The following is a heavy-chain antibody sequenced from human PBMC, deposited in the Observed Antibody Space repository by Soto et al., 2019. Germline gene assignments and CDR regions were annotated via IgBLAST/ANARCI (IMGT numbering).Heavy chain of an antibody. Sequence: SETLSLTCAVYGGSFSGYYWSWIRQPPGKGLEWIGEINHSGSTNYNPSLKSRVTISVDTSKNQFSLKLSSVTAEDTAVYYCATVEGVFSRHRLLTASVQDSWGQGTLVTVSS. CDR2: INHSGST. V-gene: IGHV4-34*01. CDR3: ATVEGVFSRHRLLTASVQDS. CDR1: GGSFSGYY. D-gene: IGHD3-9*01. J-gene: IGHJ4*02.